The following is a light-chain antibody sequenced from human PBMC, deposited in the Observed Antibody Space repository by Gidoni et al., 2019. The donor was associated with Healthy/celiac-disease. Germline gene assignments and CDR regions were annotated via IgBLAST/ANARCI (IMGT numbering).Light chain of an antibody. Sequence: DIQMPQSPSSLSASVGDRVTITCQASQDISNYLNWYQQKPGKAPKHLIYDASNLETGVPSRFSGSGSGTDFTFTISSLQPEEIATYYCQQYDNLPRGTFGGGTKVEIK. J-gene: IGKJ4*01. CDR1: QDISNY. CDR3: QQYDNLPRGT. V-gene: IGKV1-33*01. CDR2: DAS.